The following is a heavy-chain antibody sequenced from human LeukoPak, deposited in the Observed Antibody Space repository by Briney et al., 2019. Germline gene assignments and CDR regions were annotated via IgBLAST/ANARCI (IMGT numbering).Heavy chain of an antibody. CDR3: AKGPPGFWIQLWYFDY. J-gene: IGHJ4*02. CDR1: GFTFADNA. V-gene: IGHV3-9*01. CDR2: ISWNSVNI. D-gene: IGHD5-18*01. Sequence: GGSLRLSCAASGFTFADNAMHWVRQAPGKGLEWVSSISWNSVNIGYADSVKGRFTISRDNAKDSLYLQMNSPRDDDTALYYCAKGPPGFWIQLWYFDYWGQGTLVTVSS.